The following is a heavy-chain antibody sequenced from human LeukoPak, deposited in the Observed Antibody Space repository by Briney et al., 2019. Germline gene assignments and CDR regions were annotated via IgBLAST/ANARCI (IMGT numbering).Heavy chain of an antibody. CDR3: ATDMGAFGELLRS. J-gene: IGHJ5*02. Sequence: GGSLRLSCATSGFTFNDYAMHWVRQAPGKGLEWVSLITWDGGSTYYADSVKGRFTISRDNSKTSLYLQMNSLRAEDTALYYCATDMGAFGELLRSWGQGTLVTVSS. CDR1: GFTFNDYA. D-gene: IGHD1-26*01. CDR2: ITWDGGST. V-gene: IGHV3-43D*03.